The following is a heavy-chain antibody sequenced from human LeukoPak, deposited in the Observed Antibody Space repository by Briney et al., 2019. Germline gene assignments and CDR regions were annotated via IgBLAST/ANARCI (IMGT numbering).Heavy chain of an antibody. CDR1: GGSIGNSNW. Sequence: SETLSLTCAVSGGSIGNSNWWTWVRQPPGKGLEWIGEIYHSGSTNYNPSLKSRVIISVDKSKNQFSLKLTSVTAADTAVYYCARDSSGWLGYFDYWGQGTLVTVSS. J-gene: IGHJ4*02. V-gene: IGHV4-4*02. CDR3: ARDSSGWLGYFDY. D-gene: IGHD6-19*01. CDR2: IYHSGST.